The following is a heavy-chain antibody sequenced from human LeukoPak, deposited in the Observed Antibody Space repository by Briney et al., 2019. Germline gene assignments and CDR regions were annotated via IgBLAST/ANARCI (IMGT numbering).Heavy chain of an antibody. CDR1: GDSMSSIDW. CDR3: AANGSYTIEY. V-gene: IGHV4-4*02. J-gene: IGHJ4*02. CDR2: IQHTGST. Sequence: PSETLSLTCAVSGDSMSSIDWWSWGRQPPGKGLEWTGEIQHTGSTNYNPSLKSRVTISVDKSKNPFSLNFNSMSAADSAVYYCAANGSYTIEYWGEGNLVTVSS. D-gene: IGHD3-10*01.